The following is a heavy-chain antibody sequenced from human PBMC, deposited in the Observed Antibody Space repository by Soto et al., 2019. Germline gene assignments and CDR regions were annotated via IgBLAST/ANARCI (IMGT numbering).Heavy chain of an antibody. CDR2: ISYDGSNK. CDR3: ARDLGYYYESSGYCED. J-gene: IGHJ4*02. CDR1: VFTFSSYA. Sequence: VGSLRLSCASSVFTFSSYAMHWVRHSPGKWLEWVAVISYDGSNKYYADSVKGRFTISRDNSKNTLYLKMNSLRAEDTAVYYCARDLGYYYESSGYCEDWGQGTLVIVTS. D-gene: IGHD3-22*01. V-gene: IGHV3-30-3*01.